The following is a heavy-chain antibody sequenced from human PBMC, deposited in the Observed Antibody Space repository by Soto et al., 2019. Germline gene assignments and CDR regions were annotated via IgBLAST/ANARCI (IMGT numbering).Heavy chain of an antibody. CDR1: GYTFTGYY. CDR3: ARGRAAAGTRFYPCYYGMDV. Sequence: QVQLVQSGAEVKKPGASVKVSCKASGYTFTGYYMHWVRQAPGQGLEWMGWINPNSGGTNYAQKLQGWVTITRDTSISTADMELSRLGSDDTAVYYCARGRAAAGTRFYPCYYGMDVWGQGTTVTVSS. CDR2: INPNSGGT. V-gene: IGHV1-2*04. D-gene: IGHD6-13*01. J-gene: IGHJ6*02.